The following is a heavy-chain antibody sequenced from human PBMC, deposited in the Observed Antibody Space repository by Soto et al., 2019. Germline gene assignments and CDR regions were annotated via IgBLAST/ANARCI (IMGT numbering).Heavy chain of an antibody. D-gene: IGHD6-6*01. CDR1: GASLDRSNYY. Sequence: SETLSLTCNVSGASLDRSNYYWDWIRQPPGKGLEWIGTTYYNGNAYYNPSLRGRVTMSVDTSKNQFSLKLMSVTAADTAVYYCAGGIAARALGYWGQGTLVTVSS. J-gene: IGHJ4*02. CDR2: TYYNGNA. CDR3: AGGIAARALGY. V-gene: IGHV4-39*07.